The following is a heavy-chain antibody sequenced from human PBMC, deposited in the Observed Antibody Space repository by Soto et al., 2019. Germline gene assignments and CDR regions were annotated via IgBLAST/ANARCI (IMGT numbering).Heavy chain of an antibody. V-gene: IGHV3-23*01. J-gene: IGHJ5*02. CDR1: GFIFSGSA. CDR3: ATEKGLGAAGTNWFDP. Sequence: EMQLSESGGGLVQPGGSLRLSCAASGFIFSGSAMSWVRQAPGKGLEWVSTISSRGGSTFYADSVKGRFTISRDNSMDTLYLQINSLRVDDPGVYYWATEKGLGAAGTNWFDPWGQGTLVTVSS. CDR2: ISSRGGST. D-gene: IGHD6-13*01.